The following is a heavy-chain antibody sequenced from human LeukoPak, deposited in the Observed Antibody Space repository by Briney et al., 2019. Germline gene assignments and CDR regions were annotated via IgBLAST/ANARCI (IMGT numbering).Heavy chain of an antibody. CDR1: GGSFSGYY. D-gene: IGHD3-22*01. CDR3: ARLCNTYYYDSSGPSGHFDY. Sequence: TSETLSLTCAVYGGSFSGYYWSWIRQPPGKGLEWIGEINHSGSTNYNPSLKSRVTISVDTSKNQFSLKLSSVTAADTAVYYCARLCNTYYYDSSGPSGHFDYWGQGTLVTVSS. V-gene: IGHV4-34*01. J-gene: IGHJ4*02. CDR2: INHSGST.